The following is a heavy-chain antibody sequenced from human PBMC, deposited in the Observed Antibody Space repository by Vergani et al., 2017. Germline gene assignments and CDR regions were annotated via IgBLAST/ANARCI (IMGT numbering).Heavy chain of an antibody. J-gene: IGHJ6*03. CDR2: INHSGST. D-gene: IGHD5-18*01. CDR3: ARGRGYSYGFYYYYMDV. V-gene: IGHV4-34*01. Sequence: QVQLQQWGAGLLKPSETLSLTCAVYGGSFSGYYWSWIRPPPGKGLEWIGEINHSGSTNYNPSLKSRVTISVDTSKNQFSLKLSSVTAADTAVYYCARGRGYSYGFYYYYMDVWGKGTTVTVSS. CDR1: GGSFSGYY.